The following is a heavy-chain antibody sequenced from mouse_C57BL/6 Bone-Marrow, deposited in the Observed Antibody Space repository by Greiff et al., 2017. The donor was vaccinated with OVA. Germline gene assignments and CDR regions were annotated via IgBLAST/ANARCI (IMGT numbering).Heavy chain of an antibody. Sequence: QVQLQQPGAELVKPGASVKMSCKASGYTFTSYWITWVKQRPGQGLEWIGDIYPGSGSTNYNEKFKSKATLTVDTSSSTASMQLSSLTSEDSAVYYGARGHYGSSYDYWGQGTTLTVSS. J-gene: IGHJ2*01. V-gene: IGHV1-55*01. D-gene: IGHD1-1*01. CDR1: GYTFTSYW. CDR2: IYPGSGST. CDR3: ARGHYGSSYDY.